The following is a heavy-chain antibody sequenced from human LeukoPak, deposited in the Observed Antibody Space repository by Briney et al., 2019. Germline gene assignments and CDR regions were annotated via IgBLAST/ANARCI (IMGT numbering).Heavy chain of an antibody. Sequence: GGSLRLSCAASGFTFSSYWMSWVRQAPGKGLEWVANIKQDGSEQYYVDSVKGRFTISRDNAKNSLYLQMNSLRAEDTAVYYCARSSWTYYFDYWGQGTLVTVSS. D-gene: IGHD6-13*01. CDR1: GFTFSSYW. V-gene: IGHV3-7*01. CDR2: IKQDGSEQ. CDR3: ARSSWTYYFDY. J-gene: IGHJ4*02.